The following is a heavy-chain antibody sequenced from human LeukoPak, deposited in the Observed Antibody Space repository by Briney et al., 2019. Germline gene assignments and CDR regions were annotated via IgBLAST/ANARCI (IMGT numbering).Heavy chain of an antibody. CDR2: IYYSGSA. Sequence: PSETLSLTCTVSGGSISSYYWSWIRQPPGKGLEWIGYIYYSGSANYNPSLKSRVTISVDTSKNQFSLKLSSVTAADTAVYYCARRSSGYPYYYCYYMDVWGKGTTVTVSS. V-gene: IGHV4-59*12. D-gene: IGHD3-22*01. CDR3: ARRSSGYPYYYCYYMDV. J-gene: IGHJ6*03. CDR1: GGSISSYY.